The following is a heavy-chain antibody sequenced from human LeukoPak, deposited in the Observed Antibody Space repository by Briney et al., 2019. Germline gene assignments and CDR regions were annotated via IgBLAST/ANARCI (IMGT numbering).Heavy chain of an antibody. CDR3: ARVQQLWLDY. Sequence: SETLSLTCTVSGGSISSYYWSWIRQPPGKGLEWIGYIYYSGSTNYIPSLKSRVTISVDTSKNQFSLKVSSVTAADTAVYYCARVQQLWLDYWGQGTLVTDSS. CDR1: GGSISSYY. J-gene: IGHJ4*02. V-gene: IGHV4-59*01. D-gene: IGHD5-18*01. CDR2: IYYSGST.